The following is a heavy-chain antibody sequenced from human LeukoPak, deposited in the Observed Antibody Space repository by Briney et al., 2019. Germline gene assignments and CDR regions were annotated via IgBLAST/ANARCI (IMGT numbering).Heavy chain of an antibody. CDR1: GFTFSSYG. V-gene: IGHV3-33*01. J-gene: IGHJ4*02. CDR3: ARDLGDGYNPPDFDY. CDR2: IWYDGSNK. Sequence: GSLRLSCAASGFTFSSYGMHWVRQAPGKGLEWVAVIWYDGSNKYYADSVKGRFTISRDNSKNTLYLQMNSLRAEDTAVYYCARDLGDGYNPPDFDYWGQGTLVTVSS. D-gene: IGHD5-24*01.